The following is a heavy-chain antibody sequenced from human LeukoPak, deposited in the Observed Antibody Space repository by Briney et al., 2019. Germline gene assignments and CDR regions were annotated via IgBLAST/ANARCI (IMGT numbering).Heavy chain of an antibody. J-gene: IGHJ4*02. D-gene: IGHD3-10*01. CDR2: TYYSGST. CDR3: ARSRYYGSGRHPDY. CDR1: GGSISSSSYY. Sequence: PSETLSLTCTVSGGSISSSSYYWGWIRQPPGKVLEWIGSTYYSGSTYYNPSLKSRVTISVDTSKNQFSLKLSSVTAADTAVYYCARSRYYGSGRHPDYWGQGTLVTVSS. V-gene: IGHV4-39*01.